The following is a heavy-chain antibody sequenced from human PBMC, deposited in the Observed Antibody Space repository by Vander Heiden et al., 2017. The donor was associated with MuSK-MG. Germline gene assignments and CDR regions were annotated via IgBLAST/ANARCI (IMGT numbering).Heavy chain of an antibody. V-gene: IGHV4-34*01. D-gene: IGHD6-13*01. Sequence: QVQLQQWGAGMLKPSETLSLTCAIYGGYFSGYYWSWIRQPPGKGLEWIGEINHSGSSNYNPSLKSRVTISVDTSKNQFSLKLISVTAADTAVYYCGRGAPPSFGQQLDRYYFDYWGQGTLVTVSS. CDR2: INHSGSS. CDR1: GGYFSGYY. CDR3: GRGAPPSFGQQLDRYYFDY. J-gene: IGHJ4*02.